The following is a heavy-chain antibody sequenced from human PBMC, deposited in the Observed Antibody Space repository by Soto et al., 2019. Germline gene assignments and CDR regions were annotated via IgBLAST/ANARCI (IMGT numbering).Heavy chain of an antibody. D-gene: IGHD2-2*01. CDR2: INPSSGST. V-gene: IGHV1-46*01. CDR1: GYIFTSYY. Sequence: ASVKVSCKASGYIFTSYYMHWVRQAPGQGLEWMGIINPSSGSTSYAQKFQGRVTMTRDTSISTAYMELSRLRSDDTAVYYCARDLSVVVPAADFYYYYGMDVWGQGTTVTVSS. CDR3: ARDLSVVVPAADFYYYYGMDV. J-gene: IGHJ6*02.